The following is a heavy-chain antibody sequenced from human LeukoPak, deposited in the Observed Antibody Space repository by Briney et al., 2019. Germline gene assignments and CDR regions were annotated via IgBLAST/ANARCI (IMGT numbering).Heavy chain of an antibody. Sequence: SETLSLTRAVSGGSTSSYYWSWIRQPPGRGLEWIGCLYHSGKTIYNPSLKSRVTISVDTSKNQFSLMLNSVTAADTATYYCARHQKDSYGSIFHAFEIWGQGTMATVSS. CDR3: ARHQKDSYGSIFHAFEI. J-gene: IGHJ3*02. CDR2: LYHSGKT. V-gene: IGHV4-59*03. D-gene: IGHD2-2*01. CDR1: GGSTSSYY.